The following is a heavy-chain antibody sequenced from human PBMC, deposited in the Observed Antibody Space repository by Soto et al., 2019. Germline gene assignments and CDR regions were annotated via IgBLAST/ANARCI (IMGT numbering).Heavy chain of an antibody. CDR1: GFTFSNYG. CDR3: EKKSGVGATWYFDY. D-gene: IGHD1-26*01. Sequence: GGSXRLSCASSGFTFSNYGMSWVRQAPGKGLEWVSALPEIGTNTYYADSVNGRFTISRDNSKNTLFLQINNLRAGDTAVYYCEKKSGVGATWYFDYWGQGTLVTVSS. J-gene: IGHJ4*02. V-gene: IGHV3-23*01. CDR2: LPEIGTNT.